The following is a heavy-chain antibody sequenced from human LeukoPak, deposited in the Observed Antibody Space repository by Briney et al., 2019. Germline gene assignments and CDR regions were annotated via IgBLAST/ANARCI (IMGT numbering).Heavy chain of an antibody. J-gene: IGHJ6*02. D-gene: IGHD6-19*01. V-gene: IGHV1-8*02. CDR1: GGTFSSYD. Sequence: ASVKVSCKASGGTFSSYDINWVRQATGQGLEWMGWMNPNSGNTGYAQKFQGRVTMTRNTSISTAYMELSSLRSEDTAVYYCARRTVSSGWYGGYYYYGMDVWGQGTTVTVSS. CDR2: MNPNSGNT. CDR3: ARRTVSSGWYGGYYYYGMDV.